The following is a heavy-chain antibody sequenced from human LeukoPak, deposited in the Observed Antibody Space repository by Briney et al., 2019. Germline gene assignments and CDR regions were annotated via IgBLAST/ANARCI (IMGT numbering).Heavy chain of an antibody. D-gene: IGHD3-22*01. J-gene: IGHJ4*02. CDR2: IIPIFGTA. CDR1: GGTFSSYD. Sequence: ASVKVSCKASGGTFSSYDISWVRQAPGQGLEWMGGIIPIFGTANYAQKFQGRVTITADESTSTAYMELSSLRSEDTAVYYCARAPYRGSGYYYDSSGPLALDYWGQGTLVTVSS. CDR3: ARAPYRGSGYYYDSSGPLALDY. V-gene: IGHV1-69*13.